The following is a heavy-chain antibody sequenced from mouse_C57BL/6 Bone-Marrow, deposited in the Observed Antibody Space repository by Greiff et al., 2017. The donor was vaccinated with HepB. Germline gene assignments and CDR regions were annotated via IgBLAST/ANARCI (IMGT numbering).Heavy chain of an antibody. D-gene: IGHD4-1*01. CDR2: IDPSDSYT. CDR1: GYTFTSYW. Sequence: QVQLQQPGAELVKPGASVKLSCKASGYTFTSYWMQWVKQRPGQGLEWIGEIDPSDSYTNYNQKFKGKATLTVDTSSSTAYMQLSSLTSEDSAVYYCARSLGRGWGQGTLVTVSA. J-gene: IGHJ3*01. V-gene: IGHV1-50*01. CDR3: ARSLGRG.